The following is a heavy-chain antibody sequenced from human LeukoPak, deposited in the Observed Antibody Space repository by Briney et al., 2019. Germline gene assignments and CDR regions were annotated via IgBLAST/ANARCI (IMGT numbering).Heavy chain of an antibody. CDR1: GYTFSSYA. Sequence: GGSLRLSCAASGYTFSSYAMSWVRQAPGKGLEWVSAISGSGGSTYYADSVKGRFTISRDNSKNTLYLQMNSLRAEDTAVYYCAKDSRYSSSPLDYWGQGTLVTVSS. CDR3: AKDSRYSSSPLDY. V-gene: IGHV3-23*01. J-gene: IGHJ4*02. D-gene: IGHD6-13*01. CDR2: ISGSGGST.